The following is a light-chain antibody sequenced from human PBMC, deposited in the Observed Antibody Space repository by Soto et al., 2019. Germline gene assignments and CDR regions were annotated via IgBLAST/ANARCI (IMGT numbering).Light chain of an antibody. CDR2: EVT. Sequence: QSALTQPASVSGSPGQSITISCTGTISDVGGYNYVSWYQQFSGKAPTLIIYEVTNRPSGISNRFSGSKSGETASLTISGLRAEDEADYYFSAYRSGSTVVFGGGTQLTVL. J-gene: IGLJ2*01. CDR1: ISDVGGYNY. CDR3: SAYRSGSTVV. V-gene: IGLV2-14*01.